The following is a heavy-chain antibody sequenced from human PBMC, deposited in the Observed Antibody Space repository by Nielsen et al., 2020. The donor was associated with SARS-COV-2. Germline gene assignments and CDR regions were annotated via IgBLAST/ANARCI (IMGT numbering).Heavy chain of an antibody. CDR2: ISSSGSTI. CDR1: GFTFSDYY. V-gene: IGHV3-11*04. Sequence: GESLNISCAASGFTFSDYYMSWIRQAPGKGLEWVSYISSSGSTIYYADSVKGRFTISRDNAKNSLYLQMNSLRAEDTAVYYCASPSIQRDFDYWGQGTLVTVSS. J-gene: IGHJ4*02. CDR3: ASPSIQRDFDY. D-gene: IGHD5-18*01.